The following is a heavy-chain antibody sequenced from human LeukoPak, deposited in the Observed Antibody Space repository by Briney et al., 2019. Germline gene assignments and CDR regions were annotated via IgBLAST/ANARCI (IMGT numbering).Heavy chain of an antibody. Sequence: SETLSLTCTVYGGSFSGYYWSWIRQPPGKGLEWIGEINHSGSTNYNPSLKSRVTISVDTPKDQFSLKLSSVTAADTAVYYCARTWPLYYYYMDVWGKGTTVTVSS. V-gene: IGHV4-34*01. CDR3: ARTWPLYYYYMDV. CDR1: GGSFSGYY. CDR2: INHSGST. J-gene: IGHJ6*03.